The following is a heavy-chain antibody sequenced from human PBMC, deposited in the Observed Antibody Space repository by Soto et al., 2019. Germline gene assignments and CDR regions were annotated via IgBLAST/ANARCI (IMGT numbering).Heavy chain of an antibody. CDR1: GFTFSGYS. J-gene: IGHJ4*02. CDR2: ISSGSKTI. Sequence: GSLRLSCAASGFTFSGYSVNWVRQAPGKGLEWVSYISSGSKTIYYAESVKGRFTVSRDNARNSQYLQMNSLRDEDTAVYYCAREDILGVRSFDYWGQGTLATVSS. CDR3: AREDILGVRSFDY. V-gene: IGHV3-48*02. D-gene: IGHD3-9*01.